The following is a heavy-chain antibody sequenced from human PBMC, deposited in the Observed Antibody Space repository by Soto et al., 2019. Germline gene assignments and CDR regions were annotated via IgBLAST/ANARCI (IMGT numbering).Heavy chain of an antibody. CDR1: GGTFSNYA. J-gene: IGHJ5*02. Sequence: QVQLVQSGAEVKKPGSSVKVSCKASGGTFSNYAITWVRQAPGQGLEWLGRIIPIFGSANYAQKFQGRVTITADEXTXXAYMELSSLRSDATAVYYCAKDGGKDGYFGNWFDPWGQGTLVTVSS. V-gene: IGHV1-69*15. CDR3: AKDGGKDGYFGNWFDP. CDR2: IIPIFGSA. D-gene: IGHD5-12*01.